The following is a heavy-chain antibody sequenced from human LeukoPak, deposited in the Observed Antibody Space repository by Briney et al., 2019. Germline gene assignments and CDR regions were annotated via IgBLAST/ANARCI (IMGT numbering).Heavy chain of an antibody. CDR2: INPSGGST. D-gene: IGHD2-15*01. Sequence: GSVKVSCKASGYTFTSYYMHWVRQAPGQGLEWMGIINPSGGSTSYAQKFQGRVTMTRDTSTSTVYMELSSLRSEDTAVYYCARDRSSGSAAEYYFDYWGQGTLVTVSS. J-gene: IGHJ4*02. V-gene: IGHV1-46*01. CDR1: GYTFTSYY. CDR3: ARDRSSGSAAEYYFDY.